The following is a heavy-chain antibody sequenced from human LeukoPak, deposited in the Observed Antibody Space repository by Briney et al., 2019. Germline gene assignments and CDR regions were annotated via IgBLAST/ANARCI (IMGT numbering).Heavy chain of an antibody. CDR2: ISSSGSTI. CDR1: GFTFSTYT. J-gene: IGHJ6*03. V-gene: IGHV3-48*01. CDR3: ARNSGSYWDYYYYMDV. D-gene: IGHD1-26*01. Sequence: GGSLRLSCAASGFTFSTYTMNWVRQAPGEGLEWVSYISSSGSTIHYADSVKGRFTISRDNAKNSLFLQMNSLRAEDTAVYYCARNSGSYWDYYYYMDVWGKGTTVTVSS.